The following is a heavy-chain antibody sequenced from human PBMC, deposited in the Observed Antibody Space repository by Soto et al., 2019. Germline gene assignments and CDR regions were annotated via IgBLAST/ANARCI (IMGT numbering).Heavy chain of an antibody. D-gene: IGHD2-8*01. CDR3: AREEWYS. CDR1: GFTVSSIY. J-gene: IGHJ5*02. Sequence: GGSLRLSCAVCGFTVSSIYMSWVRQAPGKGLEWVSTIYIDGSTNHADSVKGRFTISRDNSKNTLHLQMNNVRAEDTAVYYCAREEWYSWGQGTLVTVSS. V-gene: IGHV3-66*01. CDR2: IYIDGST.